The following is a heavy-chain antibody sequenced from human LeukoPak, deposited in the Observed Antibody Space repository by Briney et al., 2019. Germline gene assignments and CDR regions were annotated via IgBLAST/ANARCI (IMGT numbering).Heavy chain of an antibody. CDR1: GFTFDDYA. CDR2: ISWNSGSI. J-gene: IGHJ4*02. CDR3: AKDSEPYYYDSSGPGPFDY. Sequence: PGGSLRLSCAASGFTFDDYAMHWVRQAPGKGLEWVSGISWNSGSIGYADSVKGRFTISRDNAKNSLYLQMNSLRAEDTALYYCAKDSEPYYYDSSGPGPFDYWGQGTLVTVSS. D-gene: IGHD3-22*01. V-gene: IGHV3-9*01.